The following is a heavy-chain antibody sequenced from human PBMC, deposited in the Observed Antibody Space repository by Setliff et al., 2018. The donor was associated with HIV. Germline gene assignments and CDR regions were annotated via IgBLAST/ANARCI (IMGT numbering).Heavy chain of an antibody. CDR3: ARQFSNSLDH. CDR1: GYTFTDYF. Sequence: ASVKVSCKASGYTFTDYFMHWVRQAPGQGLEWMGWISPNNGDTTIPQRFRGRVTLTRDTSISTAYLELTGLTSDDTAMYYCARQFSNSLDHWGQGTLVTVSS. V-gene: IGHV1-2*02. CDR2: ISPNNGDT. D-gene: IGHD7-27*01. J-gene: IGHJ4*02.